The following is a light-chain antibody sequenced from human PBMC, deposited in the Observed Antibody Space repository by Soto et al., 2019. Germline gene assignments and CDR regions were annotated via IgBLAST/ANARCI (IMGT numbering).Light chain of an antibody. J-gene: IGLJ2*01. CDR3: SSYAGSNTGV. V-gene: IGLV2-8*01. CDR2: EVS. CDR1: SSDVGGYNY. Sequence: QSALTQPPSASGSPGQSVTISCTGTSSDVGGYNYVSWYQQHPGKAPKLMIYEVSKRPSGVTDRFSGSKSVNTASLTVSGLQAEDEADYYCSSYAGSNTGVFGGGTKLTVL.